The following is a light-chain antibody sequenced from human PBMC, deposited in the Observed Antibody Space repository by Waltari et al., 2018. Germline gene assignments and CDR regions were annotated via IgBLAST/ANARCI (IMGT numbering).Light chain of an antibody. V-gene: IGLV3-1*01. CDR3: QAWDRNTYVV. CDR2: QVS. CDR1: NLEDGN. J-gene: IGLJ2*01. Sequence: SYALTHQPSVSVSPGQQASTNCPGDNLEDGNVCWYQQKPGQSPVLVLHQVSKRPSGIPERFSGFNSGNTATLTISETQAMDEADYYCQAWDRNTYVVFGGGTKLTVL.